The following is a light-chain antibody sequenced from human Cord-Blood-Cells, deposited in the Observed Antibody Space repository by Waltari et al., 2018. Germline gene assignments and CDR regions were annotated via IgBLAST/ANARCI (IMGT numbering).Light chain of an antibody. CDR1: SSDVGGYNY. Sequence: QSALTQPASVSGSPGQSITISCTGTSSDVGGYNYVYWYHQHPGKAPKLMIYDVSNRPSGVSNRFSGSKSGNTASLTISGLQAEDEADYYCSSYTSSSTLVFGGGTKLTVL. V-gene: IGLV2-14*01. CDR2: DVS. CDR3: SSYTSSSTLV. J-gene: IGLJ2*01.